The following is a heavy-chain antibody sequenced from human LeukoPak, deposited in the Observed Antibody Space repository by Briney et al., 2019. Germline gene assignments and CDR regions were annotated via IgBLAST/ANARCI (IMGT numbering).Heavy chain of an antibody. CDR3: ARVIAGYWYFVL. V-gene: IGHV4-59*01. CDR2: IYYSG. Sequence: SETLSLTCTVSAASISDYYWSWIRQPPGKGLEWIGHIYYSGNYNPSLKSRVTISVHTSKNQFSLKLSSVTAADTAVYNCARVIAGYWYFVLWGGGTLVTVSS. CDR1: AASISDYY. J-gene: IGHJ2*01. D-gene: IGHD3-22*01.